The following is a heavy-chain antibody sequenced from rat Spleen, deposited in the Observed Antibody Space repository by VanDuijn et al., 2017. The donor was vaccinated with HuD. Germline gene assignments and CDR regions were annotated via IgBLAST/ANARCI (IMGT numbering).Heavy chain of an antibody. J-gene: IGHJ2*01. CDR3: ATNGGYGPALYCFDY. D-gene: IGHD1-11*01. V-gene: IGHV3-1*01. CDR2: ISYSGST. CDR1: GYSITSNY. Sequence: EVQLQESGPGLVKPSQSLSLTCSVTGYSITSNYWGWIRKFPGNKMEWIGHISYSGSTSYNPSLKSRISITRDTSKNQFFLQLNSVTTEDTATYYCATNGGYGPALYCFDYWGQGVMVTVSS.